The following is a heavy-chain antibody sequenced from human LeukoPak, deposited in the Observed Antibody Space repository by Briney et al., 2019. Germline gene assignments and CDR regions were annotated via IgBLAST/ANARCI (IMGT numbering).Heavy chain of an antibody. Sequence: ASVKVSCKASGYTFTSYGISWVRQAPGQGLEWMGWFSAYNGNTNNAQKLQGRVTMTTDTSTSTAYMELRSLRSDDTAVYYCARVGSSWTRGYFDYWGQGTLVTVSS. D-gene: IGHD6-13*01. CDR2: FSAYNGNT. CDR1: GYTFTSYG. CDR3: ARVGSSWTRGYFDY. J-gene: IGHJ4*02. V-gene: IGHV1-18*01.